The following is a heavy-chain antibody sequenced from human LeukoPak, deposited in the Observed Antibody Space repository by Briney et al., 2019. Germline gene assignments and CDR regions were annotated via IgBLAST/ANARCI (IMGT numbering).Heavy chain of an antibody. Sequence: SQTLSLTCTVSGGSISSGGYYWSWIRQHPGKGLKWIGYIYYSGSTYYNPSLKSRVTISVDTSKNQFSLKLSSVTAADTAVYYCARAPPDNSSGYPSIDYWGQGTLVTVSS. J-gene: IGHJ4*02. D-gene: IGHD3-22*01. CDR2: IYYSGST. CDR1: GGSISSGGYY. V-gene: IGHV4-31*03. CDR3: ARAPPDNSSGYPSIDY.